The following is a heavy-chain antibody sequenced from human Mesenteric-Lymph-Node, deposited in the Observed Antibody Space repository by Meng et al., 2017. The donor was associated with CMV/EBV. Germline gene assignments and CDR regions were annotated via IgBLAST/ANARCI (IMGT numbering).Heavy chain of an antibody. V-gene: IGHV3-23*01. Sequence: GESLKISCAASGFTFSSYAMSWVRQAPGKGLEWVSPISGSGGTTYYTDSVKGRFTISRDNSKNTLYLQINSLRADDAAVYYCAKGCSSTSCYFSDDFDIWGQGTMVTVSS. CDR1: GFTFSSYA. D-gene: IGHD2-2*01. J-gene: IGHJ3*02. CDR2: ISGSGGTT. CDR3: AKGCSSTSCYFSDDFDI.